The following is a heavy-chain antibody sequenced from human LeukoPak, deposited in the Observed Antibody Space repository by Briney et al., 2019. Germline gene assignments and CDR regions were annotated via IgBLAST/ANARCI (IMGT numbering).Heavy chain of an antibody. V-gene: IGHV4-34*01. CDR3: ASQSVLKASSSSSPFDY. CDR2: INHSGST. CDR1: GGSFSGYY. Sequence: SETLSLTCAVYGGSFSGYYWSWIRQPPGKGLEWIGEINHSGSTNYHPSLKSRVTISVDTSKNQFSLKLSSVTAADTAVYYCASQSVLKASSSSSPFDYWGQGTLVTVSS. D-gene: IGHD6-6*01. J-gene: IGHJ4*02.